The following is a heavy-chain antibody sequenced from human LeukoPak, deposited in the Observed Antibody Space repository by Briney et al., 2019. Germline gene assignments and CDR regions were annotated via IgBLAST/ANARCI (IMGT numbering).Heavy chain of an antibody. J-gene: IGHJ4*02. CDR2: IYHSGST. CDR3: ARGPSVAVHLDY. V-gene: IGHV4-4*02. CDR1: GGSISSDNW. Sequence: PSGTLSLTCAVSGGSISSDNWWTWVRQPPGKGLEWIGEIYHSGSTNYNPSLRSRVTLSVDKSKNQFSLKLTSVTAADTAVYYCARGPSVAVHLDYWGQGTLVTVSS. D-gene: IGHD5-12*01.